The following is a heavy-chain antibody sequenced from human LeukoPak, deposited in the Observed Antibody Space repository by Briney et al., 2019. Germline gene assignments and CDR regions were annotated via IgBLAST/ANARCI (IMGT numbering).Heavy chain of an antibody. V-gene: IGHV3-30-3*01. J-gene: IGHJ3*02. Sequence: GSLRLSCAASGFTFSSYAMHWVRQAPGKGLEWVAVISYDGSNKYYADSVKGRFTISRDNSKNTLYLQMNSLRAEDTAVYYCARAEDIVVVVAGDAFDIWGQGTMVTVSS. CDR1: GFTFSSYA. CDR2: ISYDGSNK. D-gene: IGHD2-15*01. CDR3: ARAEDIVVVVAGDAFDI.